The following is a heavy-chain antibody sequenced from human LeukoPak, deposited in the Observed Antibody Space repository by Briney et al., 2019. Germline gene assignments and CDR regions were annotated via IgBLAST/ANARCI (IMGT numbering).Heavy chain of an antibody. CDR3: VRSGRATYYYFDV. Sequence: VASVRVSCKVLNYAFTRYGMSWARQARGQGLEWMGWISGSTGNTNYAQETQDRVTFTADTSTGTAYMELRSLRFDDTATYYCVRSGRATYYYFDVWGQGTLVTVSS. D-gene: IGHD5-12*01. V-gene: IGHV1-18*01. J-gene: IGHJ4*02. CDR1: NYAFTRYG. CDR2: ISGSTGNT.